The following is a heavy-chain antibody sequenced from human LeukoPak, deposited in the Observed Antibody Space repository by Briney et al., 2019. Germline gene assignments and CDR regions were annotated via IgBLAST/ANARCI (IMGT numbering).Heavy chain of an antibody. J-gene: IGHJ4*02. CDR1: GFTVSSNY. V-gene: IGHV3-66*01. CDR2: IYSDGST. D-gene: IGHD3-3*01. CDR3: ARDRAGSAYYTGNPFDY. Sequence: PGGSLRLSCAASGFTVSSNYMSWVRQAPGKGLGWVSVIYSDGSTYYADSVKGRFTISRDNSKNTLYLQMNSLRAEDTAVYYCARDRAGSAYYTGNPFDYWGQGTLVTVSS.